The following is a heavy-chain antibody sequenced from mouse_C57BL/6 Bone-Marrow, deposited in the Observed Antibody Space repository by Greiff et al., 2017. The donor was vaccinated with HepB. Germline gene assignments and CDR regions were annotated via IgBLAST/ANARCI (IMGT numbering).Heavy chain of an antibody. V-gene: IGHV1-19*01. D-gene: IGHD1-1*01. J-gene: IGHJ2*01. CDR1: GYTFTDYY. Sequence: DVQLQESGPVLVKPGASVKMSCKASGYTFTDYYMNWVKQSHGKSLEWIGVINPYNGGTSYNQKFKGKATLTVDKSSSTAYMELNSLTSEDSAVYYCANGPHYYGSSYFDYWGQGTTLTVSS. CDR3: ANGPHYYGSSYFDY. CDR2: INPYNGGT.